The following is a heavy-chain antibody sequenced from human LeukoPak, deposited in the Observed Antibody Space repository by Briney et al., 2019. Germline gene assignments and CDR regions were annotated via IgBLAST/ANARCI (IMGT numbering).Heavy chain of an antibody. V-gene: IGHV3-23*01. CDR2: ISGSGGST. CDR3: TKGSTYSNSSPMDV. CDR1: GFTFSSYA. Sequence: PGGSLRLSCAASGFTFSSYAMSWVRQAPGKGLEWVSAISGSGGSTYYADSVKGRFTISRDNSKNSVYLQMNSLRAEDMALYYCTKGSTYSNSSPMDVWGKGTTVTVSS. J-gene: IGHJ6*03. D-gene: IGHD2-2*01.